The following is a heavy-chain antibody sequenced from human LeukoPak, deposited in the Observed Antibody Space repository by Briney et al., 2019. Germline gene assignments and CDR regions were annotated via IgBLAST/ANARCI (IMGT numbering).Heavy chain of an antibody. J-gene: IGHJ6*04. CDR1: GFTFSSYA. CDR3: AELGITMIGGV. Sequence: GGSPRLSCAASGFTFSSYAMSWVRQAPGKGLEWVSAISGSGGSTYYADSVKGRFTISRDNAKNSLYLQMNSLRAEDTAVYYCAELGITMIGGVWGKGTTVTISS. V-gene: IGHV3-23*01. CDR2: ISGSGGST. D-gene: IGHD3-10*02.